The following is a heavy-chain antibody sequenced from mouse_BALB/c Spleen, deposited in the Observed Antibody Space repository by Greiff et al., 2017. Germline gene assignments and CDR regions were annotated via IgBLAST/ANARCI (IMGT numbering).Heavy chain of an antibody. V-gene: IGHV1S22*01. Sequence: LEQPGSELVRPGASVKLSCKASGYTFTSYWMHWVKQRPGQGLEWIGNIYPGSGSTNYDEKFKSKATLTVDTSSSTAYMQLSSLTSEDSAVYYCTHYGRSLDDWGQGTTLTVSA. CDR1: GYTFTSYW. J-gene: IGHJ2*01. D-gene: IGHD1-1*01. CDR3: THYGRSLDD. CDR2: IYPGSGST.